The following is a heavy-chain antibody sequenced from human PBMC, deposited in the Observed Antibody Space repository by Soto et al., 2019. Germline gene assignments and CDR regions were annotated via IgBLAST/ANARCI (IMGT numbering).Heavy chain of an antibody. J-gene: IGHJ4*02. V-gene: IGHV1-69*08. CDR3: AREDPGRYYYDSSGYYYSFDY. D-gene: IGHD3-22*01. CDR1: GGTFSSYT. Sequence: QVQLVQSGAEVKKPGSSVKVSCKASGGTFSSYTISWVRQAPGQGLEWMGRIIPILGIANYAQKFQGRVTITADKSTSTAYMELSSLRSEDTAVYYCAREDPGRYYYDSSGYYYSFDYWGQGTLVTVSS. CDR2: IIPILGIA.